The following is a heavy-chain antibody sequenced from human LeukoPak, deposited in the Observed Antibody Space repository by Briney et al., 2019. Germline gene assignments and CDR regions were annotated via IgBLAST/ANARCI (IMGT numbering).Heavy chain of an antibody. D-gene: IGHD6-13*01. J-gene: IGHJ4*02. Sequence: SETLSLTCTVSGGSISSYYWSWIRPPPGKGLEWIGYIYYSGSTNYNPSLKSRVTISVDTSKNQFSLKLSSVTAADTAVYYCARVVLAAAGPTFDYWGQGTLVTVSS. CDR3: ARVVLAAAGPTFDY. V-gene: IGHV4-59*01. CDR2: IYYSGST. CDR1: GGSISSYY.